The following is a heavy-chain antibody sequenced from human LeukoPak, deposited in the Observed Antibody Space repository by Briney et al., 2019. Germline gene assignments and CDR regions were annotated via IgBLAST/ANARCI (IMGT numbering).Heavy chain of an antibody. Sequence: GGSLRLSCAASGFTFSDYTMNWVRQAPGKGLEWVSSISSGGTYKYYADSVKGRFTISRDNSKNTLYLQMNSLRAEDTAVYYCAKALMVRGVSRWYYFDYWGQGTLVTVSS. J-gene: IGHJ4*02. CDR2: ISSGGTYK. V-gene: IGHV3-21*04. D-gene: IGHD3-10*01. CDR3: AKALMVRGVSRWYYFDY. CDR1: GFTFSDYT.